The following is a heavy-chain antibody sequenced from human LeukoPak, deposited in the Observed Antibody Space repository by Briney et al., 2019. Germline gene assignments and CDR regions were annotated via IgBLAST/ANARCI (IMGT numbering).Heavy chain of an antibody. V-gene: IGHV4-39*07. J-gene: IGHJ4*02. CDR1: GGSISNNSYY. Sequence: SETLSLTCTVSGGSISNNSYYWSWIRHPPGKALEWIGHIYYTGSTYYNPSLKSRVTISVDRSKNQFSLKLRSVTAADTAVYYCAVAPWGYECNWGQGTLVIVSS. CDR2: IYYTGST. D-gene: IGHD3-16*01. CDR3: AVAPWGYECN.